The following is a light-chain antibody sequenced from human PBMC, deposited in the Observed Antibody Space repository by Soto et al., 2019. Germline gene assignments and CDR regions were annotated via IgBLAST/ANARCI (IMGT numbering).Light chain of an antibody. Sequence: EIGLTQSPGTLSVSPGERATLSCTASQSLRSNFLAWYQQKPGQAPRLLIYGASSRATGIQDRFSGSGSGTDFTLTIRRLEPEEFAVYYCKQYGSSPFTFGPGTKVDIK. J-gene: IGKJ3*01. CDR1: QSLRSNF. CDR2: GAS. V-gene: IGKV3-20*01. CDR3: KQYGSSPFT.